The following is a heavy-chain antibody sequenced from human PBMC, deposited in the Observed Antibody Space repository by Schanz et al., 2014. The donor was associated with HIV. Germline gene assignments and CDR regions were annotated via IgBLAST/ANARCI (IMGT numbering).Heavy chain of an antibody. D-gene: IGHD2-15*01. CDR3: ARVNKDIGGYYFDY. CDR2: ISPYNGDR. V-gene: IGHV1-18*01. Sequence: QVQLVQSGAEVKKPGASVKVSCKTSGYTFASYGITWVRQAPGQGLDWVGWISPYNGDRKYDQKFQGRVTMTTDTSTSTAYMELRSLRSDDTAVYYCARVNKDIGGYYFDYWGQGTLVTVSS. CDR1: GYTFASYG. J-gene: IGHJ4*02.